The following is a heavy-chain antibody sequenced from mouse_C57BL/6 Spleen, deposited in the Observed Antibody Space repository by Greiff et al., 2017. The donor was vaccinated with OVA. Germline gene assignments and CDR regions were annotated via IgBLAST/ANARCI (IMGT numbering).Heavy chain of an antibody. Sequence: QVQLKQSGAELVRPGASVTLSCKASGYTFTDYEMHWVKQTPVHGLEWIGAIDPETGGTAYNQKFKGKAILTADKSSSTAYMELRSLTSEDSAVYYCTRDDGYYFAYWGQGTLVTVSA. CDR3: TRDDGYYFAY. D-gene: IGHD2-3*01. J-gene: IGHJ3*01. CDR1: GYTFTDYE. CDR2: IDPETGGT. V-gene: IGHV1-15*01.